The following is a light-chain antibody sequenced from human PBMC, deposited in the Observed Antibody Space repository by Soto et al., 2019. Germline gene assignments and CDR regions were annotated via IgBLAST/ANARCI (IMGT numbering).Light chain of an antibody. CDR2: LNSDGSH. CDR3: QTWGTGIVV. CDR1: SGHSSNA. Sequence: QPVLTQSPSASASLGASVTVTCTLSSGHSSNAVAWHQQQPEKGPRYLMRLNSDGSHSKGDEIPDRFTGSSSGADRYLTISSLQSEDEADYYCQTWGTGIVVFGGGTQLTVL. V-gene: IGLV4-69*01. J-gene: IGLJ3*02.